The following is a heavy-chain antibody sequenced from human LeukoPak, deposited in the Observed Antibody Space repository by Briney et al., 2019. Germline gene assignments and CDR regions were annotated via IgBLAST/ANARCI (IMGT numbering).Heavy chain of an antibody. D-gene: IGHD3-10*01. CDR3: ARHTTMIRGDWFDP. V-gene: IGHV4-59*08. J-gene: IGHJ5*02. Sequence: SETLSLTCTVSGGSMNTYYGSWIRQPPGKGLEWIGYIHSSGGTNYNPSLKSRVAISIDTSKNQFSLKLSSVTAADTAVYYCARHTTMIRGDWFDPWGQGTLVSVSS. CDR1: GGSMNTYY. CDR2: IHSSGGT.